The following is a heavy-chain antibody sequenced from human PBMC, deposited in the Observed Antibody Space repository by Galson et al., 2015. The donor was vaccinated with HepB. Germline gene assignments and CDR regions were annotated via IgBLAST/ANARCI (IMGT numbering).Heavy chain of an antibody. J-gene: IGHJ4*02. CDR3: ARDNRDYDDFLDY. D-gene: IGHD5-12*01. CDR2: IWYDGNDK. Sequence: SLRLSCAASGFTFSNYGMHWVRQAPGKGLEWVALIWYDGNDKYYADSVKGRFTISRDNPKNTLYLQMNSLRAEDTALYYCARDNRDYDDFLDYWGQGTLVTVSS. V-gene: IGHV3-33*01. CDR1: GFTFSNYG.